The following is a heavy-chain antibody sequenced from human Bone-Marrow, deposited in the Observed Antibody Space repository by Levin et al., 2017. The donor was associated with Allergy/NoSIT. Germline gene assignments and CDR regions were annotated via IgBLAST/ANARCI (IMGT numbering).Heavy chain of an antibody. D-gene: IGHD3-3*01. J-gene: IGHJ6*02. CDR3: ARVEVPSSYYDFWSGNPVPTPYYYYGMDV. Sequence: GGSLRLSCAASGFTFSSYAMHWVRQAPGKGLEWVAVISYDGSNKYYADSVKGRFTISRDNSKNTLYLQMNSLRAEDTAVYYCARVEVPSSYYDFWSGNPVPTPYYYYGMDVWGQGTTVTVSS. V-gene: IGHV3-30*04. CDR2: ISYDGSNK. CDR1: GFTFSSYA.